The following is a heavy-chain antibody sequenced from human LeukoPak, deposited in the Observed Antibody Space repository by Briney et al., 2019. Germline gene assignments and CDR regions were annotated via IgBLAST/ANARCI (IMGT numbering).Heavy chain of an antibody. D-gene: IGHD7-27*01. CDR1: GGSISSSSYY. Sequence: SETLSLTCTVSGGSISSSSYYWGWIRQPPGKGLEWIGSIYYSGSTYYNPSLKSRVTISVDTSKNQFSLKLSSVTAADTAVYYCGTLPGEGDYWGQGTLVTFAS. J-gene: IGHJ4*02. V-gene: IGHV4-39*01. CDR2: IYYSGST. CDR3: GTLPGEGDY.